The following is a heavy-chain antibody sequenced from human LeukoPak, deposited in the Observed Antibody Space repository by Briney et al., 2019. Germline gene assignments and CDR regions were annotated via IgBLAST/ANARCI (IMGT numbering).Heavy chain of an antibody. CDR2: INSSGGST. J-gene: IGHJ4*02. CDR1: GYIFTSYN. V-gene: IGHV1-46*01. CDR3: ARVGTTVADY. Sequence: ASVKVSCKASGYIFTSYNMYWVRQAPGQGLEWMGIINSSGGSTNYAQKFQGRVTMTRDTSTSTVYMELSSLRSEDTAVYYCARVGTTVADYWGQGTLVTVSS. D-gene: IGHD4-23*01.